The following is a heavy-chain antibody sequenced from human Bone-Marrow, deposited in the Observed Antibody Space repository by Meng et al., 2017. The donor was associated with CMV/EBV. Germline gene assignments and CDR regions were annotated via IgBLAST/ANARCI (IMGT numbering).Heavy chain of an antibody. V-gene: IGHV3-23*01. J-gene: IGHJ4*02. CDR2: IGGDVLY. CDR1: AFIFSSHA. CDR3: RPGLSHFDS. Sequence: SLRVSCAASAFIFSSHAMRWVRQAPGKGLEWVSCIGGDVLYIVGRLREGPVDQLQRPPKSTLFLQMNGLRAEHTAVYSDRPGLSHFDSWGQGTLVTVSS.